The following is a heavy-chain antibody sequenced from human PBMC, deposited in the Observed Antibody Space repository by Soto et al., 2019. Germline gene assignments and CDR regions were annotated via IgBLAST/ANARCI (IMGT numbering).Heavy chain of an antibody. J-gene: IGHJ4*02. V-gene: IGHV3-30*03. Sequence: QVQLVEFGGGVVQPGRSLRLSCEASGFSFSTFGMDWVRQAPGQGLEWMAGISKDGTKKYHADSVKGRFTISRDNSKNTPDLQMNSLRPEDMAVYYCASGLGGFPLLTYWGQGTLVTVSS. CDR2: ISKDGTKK. CDR3: ASGLGGFPLLTY. D-gene: IGHD1-26*01. CDR1: GFSFSTFG.